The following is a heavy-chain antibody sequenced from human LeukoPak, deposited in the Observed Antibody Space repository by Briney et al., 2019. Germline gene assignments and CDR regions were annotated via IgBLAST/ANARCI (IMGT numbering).Heavy chain of an antibody. Sequence: AGGFLRLSCAASGFTFTNYAMSWVRQAPGQGLEWVSAISGSGGSTFYADSVKGRFTISRDNSKNTLYLQMNSLKTEDTAVYYCTTAPYGYCSSTSCYSNYYYGMDVWGQGTTVTVSS. J-gene: IGHJ6*02. CDR2: ISGSGGST. V-gene: IGHV3-23*01. CDR3: TTAPYGYCSSTSCYSNYYYGMDV. CDR1: GFTFTNYA. D-gene: IGHD2-2*03.